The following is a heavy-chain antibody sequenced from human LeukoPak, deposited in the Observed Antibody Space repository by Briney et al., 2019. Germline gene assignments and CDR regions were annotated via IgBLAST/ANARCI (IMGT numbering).Heavy chain of an antibody. CDR2: IYSGGST. J-gene: IGHJ4*02. CDR1: GFTVNSNY. Sequence: GGSLRLSCAASGFTVNSNYMSWVRQAPGKGLEWVSVIYSGGSTYYADSVKGRFTISRDNSKNTLYLQMNSLRAEDTAVYYCARVNSARGALDYWGQGTLVTVSS. V-gene: IGHV3-53*01. CDR3: ARVNSARGALDY. D-gene: IGHD3-10*01.